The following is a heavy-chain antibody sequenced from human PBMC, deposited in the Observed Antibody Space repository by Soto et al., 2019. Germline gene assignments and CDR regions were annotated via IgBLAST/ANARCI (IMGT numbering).Heavy chain of an antibody. Sequence: PSQTLSLTCAISGDSVSSNSAAWNWIRQSPSRGLEWLGRTYYRSKWYNDYAVSVKSRITINPDTSKNKFSLQLNTVTPEDTAVYYCARVEWFGELLGPHYGMDVWGQGTTVTVSS. CDR1: GDSVSSNSAA. D-gene: IGHD3-10*01. CDR3: ARVEWFGELLGPHYGMDV. CDR2: TYYRSKWYN. V-gene: IGHV6-1*01. J-gene: IGHJ6*02.